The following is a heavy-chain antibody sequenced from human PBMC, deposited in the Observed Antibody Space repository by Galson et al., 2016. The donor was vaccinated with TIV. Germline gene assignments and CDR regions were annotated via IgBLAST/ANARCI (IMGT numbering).Heavy chain of an antibody. V-gene: IGHV3-30*14. D-gene: IGHD6-6*01. CDR3: ARYSSTSSRRFDY. CDR2: ISFDGGEK. Sequence: SLRLSCAASGFTFRNYAVHWVRQAPGKGLEWVGCISFDGGEKHYPDSAKGRFTISRDNSKNTLDLQINSLRAEDTAVYYCARYSSTSSRRFDYWGQGTLVTVSA. J-gene: IGHJ4*02. CDR1: GFTFRNYA.